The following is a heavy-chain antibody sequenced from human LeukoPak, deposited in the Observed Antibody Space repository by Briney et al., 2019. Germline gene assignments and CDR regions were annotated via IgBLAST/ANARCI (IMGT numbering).Heavy chain of an antibody. D-gene: IGHD4-4*01. CDR2: IIPILGRA. CDR1: GGTFSSYA. CDR3: ARDSNQYNYHYGMDV. V-gene: IGHV1-69*04. J-gene: IGHJ6*02. Sequence: ASVKVSCKASGGTFSSYAISWVRQAPGQGLEWMGRIIPILGRANYAQKFQGRVTITADNSKNTAYMELNSLRSEDTAVYYCARDSNQYNYHYGMDVWGQGTTVTVSS.